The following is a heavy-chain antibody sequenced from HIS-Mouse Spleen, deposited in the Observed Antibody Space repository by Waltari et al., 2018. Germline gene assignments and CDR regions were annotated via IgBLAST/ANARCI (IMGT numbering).Heavy chain of an antibody. CDR3: ATVPQGGYSSSWFDY. CDR1: GYTLTELS. Sequence: QVQLVQSGAEVKKPGASVKVSCKVSGYTLTELSMHWVRQAPGKGLEWMGGFDPEDDETIYPQKFQGRVTMTEDTSTDTAYMELSSLRSEDTAVYYCATVPQGGYSSSWFDYWGQGTLVTVSS. J-gene: IGHJ4*02. V-gene: IGHV1-24*01. D-gene: IGHD6-13*01. CDR2: FDPEDDET.